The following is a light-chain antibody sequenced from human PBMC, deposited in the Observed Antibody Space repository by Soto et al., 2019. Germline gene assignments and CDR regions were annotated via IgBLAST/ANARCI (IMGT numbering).Light chain of an antibody. CDR1: QSVGSY. CDR2: DAS. V-gene: IGKV3-11*01. J-gene: IGKJ4*01. Sequence: EIVLTQSPATLSLSPGDRATLSCRASQSVGSYLGWYQQKPGQAPRLLIYDASNRATGIPARFSGSGSGTEFTLTISSLEPEDFAVYFCQQRSSWLTFGGGTKVDIK. CDR3: QQRSSWLT.